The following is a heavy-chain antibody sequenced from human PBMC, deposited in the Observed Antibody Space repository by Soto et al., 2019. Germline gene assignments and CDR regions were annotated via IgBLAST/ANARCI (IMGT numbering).Heavy chain of an antibody. CDR3: AKARGSSTPAPGSY. V-gene: IGHV3-23*01. CDR2: ISKSGGKT. CDR1: RFTFCSYA. Sequence: GGSLTLACAASRFTFCSYAMGWVRQAPGKGLEWVSVISKSGGKTLYADSVKGRFTISRDNSKNTLYLQMNSLGAEDTAIYYCAKARGSSTPAPGSYWGQGSLVTVSS. D-gene: IGHD3-16*01. J-gene: IGHJ4*02.